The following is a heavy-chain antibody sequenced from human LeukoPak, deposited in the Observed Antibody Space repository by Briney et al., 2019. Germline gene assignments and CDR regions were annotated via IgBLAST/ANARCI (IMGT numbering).Heavy chain of an antibody. D-gene: IGHD3-10*01. V-gene: IGHV1-18*01. CDR2: ISAYNGNT. J-gene: IGHJ5*02. CDR3: ARGADMVRWRYNWFDP. Sequence: ASVKVSCKASGYNFTSYSITWVRQAPGQGLEWMGWISAYNGNTNYAQKLQGRVTMTTDTSTSTAYMELRSLRSDDTAVYYCARGADMVRWRYNWFDPWGQGTLVTVSS. CDR1: GYNFTSYS.